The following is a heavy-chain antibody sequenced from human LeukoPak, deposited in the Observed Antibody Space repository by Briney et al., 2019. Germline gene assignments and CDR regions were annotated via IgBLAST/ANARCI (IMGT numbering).Heavy chain of an antibody. CDR1: GYSISSGYY. D-gene: IGHD3-9*01. Sequence: SETLSLTCTVSGYSISSGYYWGWIRQPPGKGLEWIGSIYHSGSTYYNPSLKSRVTISVDTSKNLFSLKLSSVTAADTAVYYCARVFRGDILTNLYYMDVWGKGTTVTVSS. CDR2: IYHSGST. CDR3: ARVFRGDILTNLYYMDV. V-gene: IGHV4-38-2*02. J-gene: IGHJ6*03.